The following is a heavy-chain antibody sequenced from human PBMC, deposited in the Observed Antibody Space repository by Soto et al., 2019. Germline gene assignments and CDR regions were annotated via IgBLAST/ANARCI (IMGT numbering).Heavy chain of an antibody. CDR3: ARGHSTDCSNGVCSFFYNHEMDV. CDR1: GYSFTDYH. V-gene: IGHV1-2*04. D-gene: IGHD2-8*01. Sequence: ASVQVSCKASGYSFTDYHIHWVRQARGQGLEWLGRINPKSGGTSTAQKFQGWVTMTRDRSISTVYMELTRLRSDDTAVYFCARGHSTDCSNGVCSFFYNHEMDVWGQGTTVT. J-gene: IGHJ6*02. CDR2: INPKSGGT.